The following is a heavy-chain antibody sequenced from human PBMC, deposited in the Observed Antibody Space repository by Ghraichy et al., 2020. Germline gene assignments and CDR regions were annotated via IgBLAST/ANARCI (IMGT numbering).Heavy chain of an antibody. CDR2: IYYSGST. D-gene: IGHD6-6*01. J-gene: IGHJ6*02. CDR3: ASGPQLAADYYYYYGMDV. CDR1: GGSISSSSYY. V-gene: IGHV4-39*01. Sequence: SQTLSLTCTVSGGSISSSSYYWGWIRQPPGKGLEWIGSIYYSGSTYYNPSLKSRVTISVDTSKNQFSLKLSSVTAADTAVYYCASGPQLAADYYYYYGMDVWGQGTTVTVSS.